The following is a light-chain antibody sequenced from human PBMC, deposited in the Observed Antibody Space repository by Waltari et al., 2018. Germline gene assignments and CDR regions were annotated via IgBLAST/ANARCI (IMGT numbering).Light chain of an antibody. CDR2: EVS. V-gene: IGLV2-14*01. CDR1: SSDVGGYNY. Sequence: QSALTQPASVSGSPGQSITISCTGTSSDVGGYNYVSWYQQHPGKAPKLMIYEVSNRPSGVSNRFSGSKSGNTASLTISGIQAVDEADYYCSSYTSSSTLFGGGTKLTVL. J-gene: IGLJ2*01. CDR3: SSYTSSSTL.